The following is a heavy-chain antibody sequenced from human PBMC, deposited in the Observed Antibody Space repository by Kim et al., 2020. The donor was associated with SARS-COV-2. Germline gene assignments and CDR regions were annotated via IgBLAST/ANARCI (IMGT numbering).Heavy chain of an antibody. J-gene: IGHJ5*02. CDR3: ARGVSSAWTLRAWFDP. CDR2: VDHSGTT. CDR1: GASLSSSRC. V-gene: IGHV4-4*02. D-gene: IGHD3-22*01. Sequence: SETLSLTCVVSGASLSSSRCWSWVRQPPGRGLEWIGEVDHSGTTSYNVSLKSRVTISVDKSKNQFSLRLNSVSAADAAVYYSARGVSSAWTLRAWFDPWG.